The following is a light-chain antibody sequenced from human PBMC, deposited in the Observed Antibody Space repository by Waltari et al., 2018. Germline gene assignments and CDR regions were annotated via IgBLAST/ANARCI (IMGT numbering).Light chain of an antibody. Sequence: QSVVTQPASVSGSPGQSISISCTGTRNDIGANDYVSWYQQHPGRAPQRVIYDVSVRPSGVSIRFSGSKSGNTASLTISGLQAEDEALYYCSSYTLTNPVVFGGGTKLTVL. V-gene: IGLV2-14*03. J-gene: IGLJ2*01. CDR3: SSYTLTNPVV. CDR2: DVS. CDR1: RNDIGANDY.